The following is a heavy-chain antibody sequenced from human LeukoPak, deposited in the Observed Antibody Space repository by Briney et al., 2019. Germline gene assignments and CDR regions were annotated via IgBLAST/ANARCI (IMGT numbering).Heavy chain of an antibody. J-gene: IGHJ5*02. V-gene: IGHV5-51*01. CDR3: ARQDSSGWLDP. D-gene: IGHD6-19*01. CDR1: GYRFASYW. Sequence: GESLKISCKGSGYRFASYWIGWVRQMPGKGLEWMGIIYPGDSDTRYSPSFQGQVTISADKSITTAYLQWSSLKASGTAMYYCARQDSSGWLDPWGQGTLVTVSS. CDR2: IYPGDSDT.